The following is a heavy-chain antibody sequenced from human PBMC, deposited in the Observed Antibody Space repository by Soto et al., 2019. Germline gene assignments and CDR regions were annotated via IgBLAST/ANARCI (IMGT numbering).Heavy chain of an antibody. CDR3: ARDRWGSRFPMPVGRWFDP. V-gene: IGHV4-31*03. D-gene: IGHD3-16*01. CDR1: GGSISSGGYY. J-gene: IGHJ5*02. Sequence: QVQLQESGPGLVKPSQTLSLTCTVSGGSISSGGYYWSWIRQHPGKGLEWIGYIYYSGSTYYNPSLKSRVTISVDTSKNQFSLKLSSVTAADTAVYYCARDRWGSRFPMPVGRWFDPWGQGTLVTVSS. CDR2: IYYSGST.